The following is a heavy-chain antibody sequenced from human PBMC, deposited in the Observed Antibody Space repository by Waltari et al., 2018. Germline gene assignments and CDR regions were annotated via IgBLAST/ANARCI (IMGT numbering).Heavy chain of an antibody. V-gene: IGHV4-39*01. CDR3: ASSTMIVVVIGDAFDI. Sequence: QLQLQESGPGLVKPSETLSLTCTVSGGSISSSSYYWGWIRQPPGKGLEWIGSIYYSGSTYYNPSLKSRVTISVDTSKNQFSLKLSSVTAADTAVYYCASSTMIVVVIGDAFDIWGQGTMVTVSS. CDR1: GGSISSSSYY. CDR2: IYYSGST. D-gene: IGHD3-22*01. J-gene: IGHJ3*02.